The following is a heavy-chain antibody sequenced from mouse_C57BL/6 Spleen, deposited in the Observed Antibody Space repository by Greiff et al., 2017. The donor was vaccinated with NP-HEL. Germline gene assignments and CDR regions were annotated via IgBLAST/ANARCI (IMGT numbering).Heavy chain of an antibody. Sequence: VQLQQSGPELVKPGASVKISCKASGYSFTGYYMTWVNQSPEKSLEWIGEINPSTGGTTYNQKFKAKATFTVATSSNTAYMQLKSLTSEDSAFYYCASYGNYSYWGQGTLVTVSA. CDR1: GYSFTGYY. CDR3: ASYGNYSY. D-gene: IGHD2-1*01. V-gene: IGHV1-42*01. CDR2: INPSTGGT. J-gene: IGHJ3*01.